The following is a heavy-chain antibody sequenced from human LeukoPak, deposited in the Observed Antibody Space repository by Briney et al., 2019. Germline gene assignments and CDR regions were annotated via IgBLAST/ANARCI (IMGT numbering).Heavy chain of an antibody. Sequence: GESLKISCKGSGYSFTTYRIGWVCQMPGKGLEWMGIISPGDSDTRYSPSFQGQVTISADKSISTAYLQWSSLKASDTAMYYCARHVDDSSGYYYRTMYYFDYWGQGSLVTVSS. V-gene: IGHV5-51*01. CDR2: ISPGDSDT. CDR1: GYSFTTYR. J-gene: IGHJ4*02. CDR3: ARHVDDSSGYYYRTMYYFDY. D-gene: IGHD3-22*01.